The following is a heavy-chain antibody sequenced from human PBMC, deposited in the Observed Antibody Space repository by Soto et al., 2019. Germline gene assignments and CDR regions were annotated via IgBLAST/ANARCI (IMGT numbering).Heavy chain of an antibody. Sequence: QVQLVESGGGVVQPGRSLRLSCAASGFIFNEYGMHWVRQAPGKGLEWVAVIWYDGSNKYYADSVRGRFTFSRDNSRNTMSLQMNSLRVEXTAMYXCARWGCSGSNCNLNQRSFDLWGQGTLVTVSS. V-gene: IGHV3-33*01. CDR2: IWYDGSNK. CDR1: GFIFNEYG. D-gene: IGHD1-26*01. J-gene: IGHJ4*02. CDR3: ARWGCSGSNCNLNQRSFDL.